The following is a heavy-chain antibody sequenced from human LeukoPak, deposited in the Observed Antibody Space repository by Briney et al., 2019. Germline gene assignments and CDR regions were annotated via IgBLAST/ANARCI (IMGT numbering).Heavy chain of an antibody. J-gene: IGHJ3*02. CDR3: ARTDLLGWRAFDI. CDR2: IYYSGST. V-gene: IGHV4-59*01. Sequence: SETLSLTCTVSGGSLSSYYWSWIRQPPGKGLECIGYIYYSGSTNYNPSLKSRVTISVDTSKNQFSLKLSSVTAADTAVYYCARTDLLGWRAFDIWGQGTMVTVSS. CDR1: GGSLSSYY. D-gene: IGHD3-16*01.